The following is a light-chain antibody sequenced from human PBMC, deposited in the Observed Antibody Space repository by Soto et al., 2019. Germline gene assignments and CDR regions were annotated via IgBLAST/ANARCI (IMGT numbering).Light chain of an antibody. CDR2: DAS. CDR3: QQYGSSLGT. Sequence: DIQRTQSPSSLSPSLGDRVTITCRPSQSISSYFNWYQQQPGKAPKIXIYDASSLESGVPSRFSGSGSGTDFTLTISRLEPEDFAVYYCQQYGSSLGTFGQGTQVDIK. CDR1: QSISSY. V-gene: IGKV1-39*01. J-gene: IGKJ1*01.